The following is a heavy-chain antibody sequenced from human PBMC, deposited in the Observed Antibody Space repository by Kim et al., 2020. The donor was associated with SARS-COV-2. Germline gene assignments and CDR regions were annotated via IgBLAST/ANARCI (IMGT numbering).Heavy chain of an antibody. V-gene: IGHV4-39*01. CDR3: ARHRGYIAAATSYYYYYGMDV. CDR1: GGSISSSSYY. J-gene: IGHJ6*02. D-gene: IGHD6-13*01. CDR2: IYYSGST. Sequence: SETLSLTCTVSGGSISSSSYYWGWIRQPPGKGLEWIGSIYYSGSTYYNPSLKSRVTISVDTSKNQFSLKLSSVAAADTAVYYCARHRGYIAAATSYYYYYGMDVWGQGTTVTVSS.